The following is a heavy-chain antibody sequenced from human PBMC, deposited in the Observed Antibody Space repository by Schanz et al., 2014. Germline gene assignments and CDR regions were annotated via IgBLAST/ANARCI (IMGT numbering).Heavy chain of an antibody. CDR3: AKGRFGELSAFDI. V-gene: IGHV3-23*04. D-gene: IGHD3-10*01. J-gene: IGHJ3*02. CDR1: GFTFTNYA. CDR2: ISDSGDTA. Sequence: EVQLVESGGGLVQPGGSLRLSCSASGFTFTNYAMSWVRQAPGKGLEWVSLISDSGDTAYYADSVKGRFTISRDNFKNTLYLQMNSLRAEDTAVYYCAKGRFGELSAFDIWGQGTMXTVSS.